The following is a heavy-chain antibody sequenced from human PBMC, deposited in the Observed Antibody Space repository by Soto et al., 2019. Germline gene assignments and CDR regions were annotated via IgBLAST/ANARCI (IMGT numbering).Heavy chain of an antibody. CDR1: GFTLSSYA. Sequence: QVQLVESGGGVVQPGRSLRLSCAASGFTLSSYAIQWVRQAPGKGLEWVALMSNDGSSEYFADSVEGRFTISRDNSKNTCYLHMNRLRSEDTAVYYCARGLGDGYNAAGVYGGQGTLVTVSS. J-gene: IGHJ4*02. CDR2: MSNDGSSE. CDR3: ARGLGDGYNAAGVY. V-gene: IGHV3-30-3*01. D-gene: IGHD5-12*01.